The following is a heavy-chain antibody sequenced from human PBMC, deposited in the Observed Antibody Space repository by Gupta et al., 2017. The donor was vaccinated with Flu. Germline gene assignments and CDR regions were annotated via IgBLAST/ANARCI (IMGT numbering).Heavy chain of an antibody. J-gene: IGHJ4*02. D-gene: IGHD2-8*02. V-gene: IGHV4-34*01. CDR2: VNPGGAT. CDR1: GGSFSDYW. Sequence: QVHLQQWGAGLLKPSETLSLPCTVYGGSFSDYWWTWIRQTPGKGLEWIGEVNPGGATKYTPSLKSRVTVSVDTPKNQFSLKLSSVTAADTAVYYCARAPPWSLDFWGQGALVTVSS. CDR3: ARAPPWSLDF.